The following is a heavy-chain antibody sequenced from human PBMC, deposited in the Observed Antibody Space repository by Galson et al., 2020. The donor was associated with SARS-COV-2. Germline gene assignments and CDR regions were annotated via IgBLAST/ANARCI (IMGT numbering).Heavy chain of an antibody. V-gene: IGHV3-33*01. CDR1: GFTFSSHA. D-gene: IGHD6-19*01. J-gene: IGHJ4*01. CDR2: IFFDGSDK. CDR3: ARDGQTSSGWAFDY. Sequence: GESLKISCAASGFTFSSHAMHWVRQAPGKGLEWVAQIFFDGSDKYYGDSVKGRFTISRDSSKNTVYLQMNNLRADDTAVYYCARDGQTSSGWAFDYGGHGTLVTVSS.